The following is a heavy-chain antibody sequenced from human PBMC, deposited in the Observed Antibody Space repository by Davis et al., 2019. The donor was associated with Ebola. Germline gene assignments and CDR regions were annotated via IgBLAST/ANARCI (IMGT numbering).Heavy chain of an antibody. CDR2: IKQDGSEK. CDR3: ARAPGAIYYGMDV. J-gene: IGHJ6*02. Sequence: GGSLRLSCAASGFTFSSYWMSWVRQAPGKGLEWVANIKQDGSEKYYVDSVKGRFTISRDNAKNSLYLQMNSLRAEDTAVYYCARAPGAIYYGMDVWGQGTTVTVSS. V-gene: IGHV3-7*03. D-gene: IGHD1-26*01. CDR1: GFTFSSYW.